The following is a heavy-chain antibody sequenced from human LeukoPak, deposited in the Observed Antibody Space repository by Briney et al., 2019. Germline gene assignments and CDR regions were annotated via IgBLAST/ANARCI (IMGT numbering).Heavy chain of an antibody. CDR3: ARDQDYGDYVIAY. D-gene: IGHD4-17*01. CDR2: ISSSSSYI. V-gene: IGHV3-21*01. J-gene: IGHJ4*02. CDR1: GFTFSSYS. Sequence: GGSLRLSCAASGFTFSSYSMNWVRQAPGKGLEWVSSISSSSSYIYYADSVKGRFTISRDNAKNSLYLQMNSLRAEDTAVYYCARDQDYGDYVIAYWGQGTLVTVPS.